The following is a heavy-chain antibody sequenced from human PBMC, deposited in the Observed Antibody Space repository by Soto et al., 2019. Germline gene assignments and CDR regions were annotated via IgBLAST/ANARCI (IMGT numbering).Heavy chain of an antibody. V-gene: IGHV1-69*01. D-gene: IGHD3-22*01. CDR2: IIPIFRAA. J-gene: IGHJ4*02. Sequence: QVQLVQSGAEVKKPGSSAKVSCKASGGTFTNSAISWVRQAPGQGLEWMGVIIPIFRAANYAQRFQGRVTITADESTSTAYMELSSLRSEDTAVYHCARDSRTNFYDSSGYFDYWGQGTPVTVSS. CDR3: ARDSRTNFYDSSGYFDY. CDR1: GGTFTNSA.